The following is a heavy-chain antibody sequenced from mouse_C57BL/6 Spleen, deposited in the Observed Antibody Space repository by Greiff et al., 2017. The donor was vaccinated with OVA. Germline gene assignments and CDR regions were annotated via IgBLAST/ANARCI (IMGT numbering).Heavy chain of an antibody. J-gene: IGHJ2*01. CDR3: ARSGLGYYFDY. Sequence: QVQLQQSGAELVKPGASVKISCKASGYAFSSYWMNWVKQRPGKGLEWIGQIYPGDGDTNYNGKFKGKATLTADKSSSTAYMQLSSLTSEDSAVYFCARSGLGYYFDYWGQGTTLTVSS. CDR1: GYAFSSYW. CDR2: IYPGDGDT. V-gene: IGHV1-80*01. D-gene: IGHD3-3*01.